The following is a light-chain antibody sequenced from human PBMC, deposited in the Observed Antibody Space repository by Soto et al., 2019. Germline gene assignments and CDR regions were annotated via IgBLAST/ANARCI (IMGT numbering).Light chain of an antibody. CDR2: AAS. CDR1: QDISNY. CDR3: QKYNSALHT. V-gene: IGKV1-27*01. Sequence: DIQMTQSPSSLSASVGDRVTITCRTSQDISNYLAWYQQKPGKVPKLLIYAASTLQSVVPSRFSGGGSGTDFSLPISSLQPEDVATYYCQKYNSALHTFGGGTKVEIQ. J-gene: IGKJ4*01.